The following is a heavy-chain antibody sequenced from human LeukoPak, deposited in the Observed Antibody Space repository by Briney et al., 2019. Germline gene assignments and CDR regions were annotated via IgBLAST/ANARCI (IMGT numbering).Heavy chain of an antibody. CDR2: INHSGTT. CDR1: GGSLSGYY. Sequence: SETLSLTCAVYGGSLSGYYWSWIRQPPGKGLEWIGEINHSGTTNSKSSLKSRVTISLDTSKNQFSLKLSSVTAADTAVYYCARTSPYDFWSGYYRNTYGMDVWGQGTTVTVSS. CDR3: ARTSPYDFWSGYYRNTYGMDV. V-gene: IGHV4-34*01. J-gene: IGHJ6*02. D-gene: IGHD3-3*01.